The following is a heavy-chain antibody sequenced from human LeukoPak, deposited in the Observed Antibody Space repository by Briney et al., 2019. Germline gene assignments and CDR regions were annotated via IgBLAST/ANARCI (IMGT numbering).Heavy chain of an antibody. CDR2: MNPNSGNT. V-gene: IGHV1-8*01. Sequence: ASVKVSCKASGYTFTSYDINWVRQATGQGLEWMGWMNPNSGNTGYAQKFQGRVTMTRNTSISTAYMELSSLRSDDTAVYYCARGVQWLPRYYYYYYMDVWGKGTTVTVSS. D-gene: IGHD6-19*01. CDR3: ARGVQWLPRYYYYYYMDV. J-gene: IGHJ6*03. CDR1: GYTFTSYD.